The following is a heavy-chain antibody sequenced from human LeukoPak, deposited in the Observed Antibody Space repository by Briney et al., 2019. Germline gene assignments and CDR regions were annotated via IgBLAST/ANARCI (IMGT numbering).Heavy chain of an antibody. CDR1: GGSISSYY. D-gene: IGHD4-11*01. CDR2: IYYSGST. V-gene: IGHV4-59*01. Sequence: SETLSLTCTVSGGSISSYYWSWIRQPPGKGLEWIGYIYYSGSTNYNPSLKSRVTISVDTSKNQFSLRVSSVTAADTAVYYCARDTGHMDVWGKGTTVTGSS. CDR3: ARDTGHMDV. J-gene: IGHJ6*03.